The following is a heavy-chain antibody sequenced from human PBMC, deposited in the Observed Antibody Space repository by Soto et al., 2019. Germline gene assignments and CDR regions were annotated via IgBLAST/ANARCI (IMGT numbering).Heavy chain of an antibody. V-gene: IGHV4-59*08. J-gene: IGHJ6*02. Sequence: QVHLRESGPGLVKPSETLSLTCTVSGASISGYYCGWIRQPPGKGLEWIGYISNSGSANLNPALRSRVRTSVDTSKNQFSLKLSSVTAADTAVYYCARQSYYYYGMDVWGQGTTVTVSS. CDR1: GASISGYY. CDR3: ARQSYYYYGMDV. CDR2: ISNSGSA.